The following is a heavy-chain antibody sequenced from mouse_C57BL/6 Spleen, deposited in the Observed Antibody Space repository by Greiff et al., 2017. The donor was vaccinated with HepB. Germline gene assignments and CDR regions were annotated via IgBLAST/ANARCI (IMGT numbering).Heavy chain of an antibody. CDR3: TREDYYGSSYGYFDV. CDR1: GYTFTSYW. D-gene: IGHD1-1*01. CDR2: IYPGNSDT. Sequence: VQLQQSGTVLARPGASVKMSCKTSGYTFTSYWMHWVKQKPGQGLEWIGAIYPGNSDTSYNQKFKGKAKLTAVTSASTAYMELSSLTNEDSAVYYYTREDYYGSSYGYFDVWGTGTTVTVSS. J-gene: IGHJ1*03. V-gene: IGHV1-5*01.